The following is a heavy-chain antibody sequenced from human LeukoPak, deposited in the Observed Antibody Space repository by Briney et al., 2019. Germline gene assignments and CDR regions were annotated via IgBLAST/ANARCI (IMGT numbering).Heavy chain of an antibody. V-gene: IGHV2-70*11. CDR1: GFSLSTSGMC. CDR3: ARMTYYYDSSVNDAFNM. D-gene: IGHD3-22*01. CDR2: IDWGDDK. Sequence: GSGPTLVNPTQTLTLTCTFSGFSLSTSGMCVSWIRQPPGKALEWLARIDWGDDKYYSTSLKTRLTISKDTSKTQVVLTVTNMHPVDTATYYCARMTYYYDSSVNDAFNMCGQGTMVTVSS. J-gene: IGHJ3*02.